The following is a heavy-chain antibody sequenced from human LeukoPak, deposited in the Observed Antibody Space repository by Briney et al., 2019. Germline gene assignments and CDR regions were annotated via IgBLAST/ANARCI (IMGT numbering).Heavy chain of an antibody. CDR2: ISYDGSNK. D-gene: IGHD3-10*01. J-gene: IGHJ6*02. Sequence: GGSLRLSCAASGFTFSSYAMHWVRQAPGKGLEWVAVISYDGSNKYYADSVKGRFTISRDSSKNTLYLQMNSLRAEDTAVYYCARGARVYLREVYYYGMDVWGQGTTVTVSS. CDR1: GFTFSSYA. V-gene: IGHV3-30-3*01. CDR3: ARGARVYLREVYYYGMDV.